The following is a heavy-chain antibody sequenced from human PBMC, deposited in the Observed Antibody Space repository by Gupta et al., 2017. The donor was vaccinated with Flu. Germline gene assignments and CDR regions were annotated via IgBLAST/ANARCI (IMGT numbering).Heavy chain of an antibody. CDR3: ARVSYCSTTSCFQPFDF. J-gene: IGHJ4*02. D-gene: IGHD2-2*01. CDR2: INPNSGGT. Sequence: VRQAPGQGLEWMGRINPNSGGTKYAQNFQGRVTMTRDTSINTAYMELSRLKSDDTAVYYCARVSYCSTTSCFQPFDFWGQGSLITVSS. V-gene: IGHV1-2*06.